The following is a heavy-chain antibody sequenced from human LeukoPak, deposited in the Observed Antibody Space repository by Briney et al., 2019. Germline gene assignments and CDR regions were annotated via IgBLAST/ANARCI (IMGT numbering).Heavy chain of an antibody. D-gene: IGHD4-17*01. V-gene: IGHV3-33*01. CDR2: IWYDGSNK. CDR3: ARDSYDYGDHGHLRY. CDR1: GFTFSSYG. Sequence: GRSLRLSCAASGFTFSSYGMHWVRQAPGKGLAWVAVIWYDGSNKYYADSVKGRFTISRDNSKNTLYLQMNSLRAEDTAVYYCARDSYDYGDHGHLRYWGQGTLVTVSS. J-gene: IGHJ4*02.